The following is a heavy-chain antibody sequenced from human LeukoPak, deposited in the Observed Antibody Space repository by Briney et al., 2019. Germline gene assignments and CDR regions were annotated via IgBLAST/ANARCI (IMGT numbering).Heavy chain of an antibody. CDR1: GFTFSSYA. Sequence: PGGSLRLSCAASGFTFSSYAMSWVRQAPGKGLEWVSAISGSGGSTYYADSVKGRFTISRDNSKNTLYLQMNSLRAEDTAVYYCAKTMVRGASTPYYFGYWGQGTLVTVSS. CDR2: ISGSGGST. D-gene: IGHD3-10*01. CDR3: AKTMVRGASTPYYFGY. J-gene: IGHJ4*02. V-gene: IGHV3-23*01.